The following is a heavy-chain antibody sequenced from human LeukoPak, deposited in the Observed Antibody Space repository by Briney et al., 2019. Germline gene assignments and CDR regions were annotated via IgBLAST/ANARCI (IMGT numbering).Heavy chain of an antibody. CDR3: ATAPFLEPF. V-gene: IGHV3-11*01. CDR2: ISSSGTTI. Sequence: GGSLRLSWAASGFSFSDDYMSWVRQAPGKLLEWLSYISSSGTTIYYPDSVKGRFTISRDIAKNSLYLQMNSLRAEDTAVYYCATAPFLEPFWGQGTLVTVSS. J-gene: IGHJ4*02. CDR1: GFSFSDDY. D-gene: IGHD3-3*01.